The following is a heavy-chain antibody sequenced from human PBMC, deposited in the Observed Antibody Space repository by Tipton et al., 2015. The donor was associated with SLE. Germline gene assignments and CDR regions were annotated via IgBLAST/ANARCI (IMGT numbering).Heavy chain of an antibody. J-gene: IGHJ4*02. CDR2: ISGSGGST. CDR1: GFTFSSYA. CDR3: AKVPGRLFWSGCYFDY. Sequence: SLRLSCAASGFTFSSYAMSWVRQAPGKGLEWVSAISGSGGSTYYADSVKGRFTITRDNSKNTLYLQMNSLRAEDTAVYYCAKVPGRLFWSGCYFDYWGQGTLVTVSS. V-gene: IGHV3-23*01. D-gene: IGHD3-3*01.